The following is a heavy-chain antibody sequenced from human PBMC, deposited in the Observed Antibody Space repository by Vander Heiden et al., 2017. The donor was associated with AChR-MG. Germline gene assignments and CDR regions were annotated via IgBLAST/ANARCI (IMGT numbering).Heavy chain of an antibody. CDR3: AREHSSWYTPYYFDY. CDR2: ISSSSSTI. Sequence: EVQLVESGGVLVMPGGSLRIPCAASGFTFSGDSMNWVRQAPGKGLEWVSYISSSSSTIYYADSEKGRFTISRDNAKNSLYLQMNSLRDEDTAVYYCAREHSSWYTPYYFDYWGQGTLVTVSS. CDR1: GFTFSGDS. D-gene: IGHD6-13*01. J-gene: IGHJ4*02. V-gene: IGHV3-48*02.